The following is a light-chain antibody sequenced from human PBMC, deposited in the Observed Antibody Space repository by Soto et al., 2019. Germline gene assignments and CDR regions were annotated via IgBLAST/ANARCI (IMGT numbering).Light chain of an antibody. CDR1: QSVSSSY. V-gene: IGKV3-20*01. CDR2: RTF. CDR3: QHVSTSPLT. J-gene: IGKJ4*01. Sequence: EIVLTQSPGTLSLSPGERATLSCRASQSVSSSYLAWYQQKPGQPPRLLLYRTFSRATGIPDRFSGSGSGTFFTITSSILEPEYFAVYCWQHVSTSPLTFGGGTKVEI.